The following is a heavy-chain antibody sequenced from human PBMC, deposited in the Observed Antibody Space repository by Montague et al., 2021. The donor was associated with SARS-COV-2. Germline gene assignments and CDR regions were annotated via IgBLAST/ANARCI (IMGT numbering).Heavy chain of an antibody. CDR2: IEYSGST. V-gene: IGHV4-38-2*02. Sequence: SETLSLTCFVYGYSVSRGCCWSWVRQTSGHGLEWLGFIEYSGSTYYNPSLKTRVTMSLDTSKNQFSLKLTSVTAADTALYYCARDITLGMDVWGRGTTVTLSS. CDR3: ARDITLGMDV. J-gene: IGHJ6*02. CDR1: GYSVSRGCC.